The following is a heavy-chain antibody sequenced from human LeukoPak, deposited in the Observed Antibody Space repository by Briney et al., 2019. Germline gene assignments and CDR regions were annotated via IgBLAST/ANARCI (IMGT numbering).Heavy chain of an antibody. CDR2: INSDGSST. V-gene: IGHV3-74*01. D-gene: IGHD3-22*01. J-gene: IGHJ4*02. Sequence: PGGSLRLSCAASGFTFSSYWMHWVRQAPGKGLVWVSRINSDGSSTSYADSVKGRFTISGDNAKNTLYLQMNSLRAEDTAVYYCARGGNNYDSSGYYEEAPIDYWGQGTLVTVSS. CDR1: GFTFSSYW. CDR3: ARGGNNYDSSGYYEEAPIDY.